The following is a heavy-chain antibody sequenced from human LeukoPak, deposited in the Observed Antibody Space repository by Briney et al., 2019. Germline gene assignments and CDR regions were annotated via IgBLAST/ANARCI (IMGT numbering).Heavy chain of an antibody. Sequence: SETLSLTCNVSGGSISSSNHYWGWIRQPPGKGLEWIGTIYFSGRTYYNPSLKSRVTISVDTSKNQFSLRLNSVTAADTAVYFCVRPSARKDLTMVVVVKSFFDPWGQGTLVTVSS. CDR1: GGSISSSNHY. CDR3: VRPSARKDLTMVVVVKSFFDP. J-gene: IGHJ5*02. D-gene: IGHD3-22*01. V-gene: IGHV4-39*01. CDR2: IYFSGRT.